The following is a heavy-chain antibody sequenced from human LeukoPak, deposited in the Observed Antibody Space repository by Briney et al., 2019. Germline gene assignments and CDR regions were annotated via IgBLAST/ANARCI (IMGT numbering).Heavy chain of an antibody. D-gene: IGHD2-15*01. V-gene: IGHV1-24*01. Sequence: GESLKISCKGSGYSFTSYWIGWVRQAPGKGLEWMGGFDPEDGETIYAQKFQGRVTMTEDTSTDTAYMELSSLRSEDTAVYYCATRPGGSLDYWGQGTLVTVSS. CDR3: ATRPGGSLDY. CDR1: GYSFTSYW. CDR2: FDPEDGET. J-gene: IGHJ4*02.